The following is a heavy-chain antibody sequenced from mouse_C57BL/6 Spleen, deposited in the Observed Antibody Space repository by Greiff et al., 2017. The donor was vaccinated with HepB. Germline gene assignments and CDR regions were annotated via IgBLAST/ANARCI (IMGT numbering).Heavy chain of an antibody. CDR1: GYSITSGYY. CDR2: ISYDGSN. V-gene: IGHV3-6*01. Sequence: EVQLQQSGPGLVKPSQSLSLTCSVTGYSITSGYYWNWIRQFPGNKLEWMGYISYDGSNNYNPSLKNRISITRDTSKNQFFLKLNSVTTEDTATYYCALTGTEGYFDYWGQGTTLTVSS. D-gene: IGHD4-1*01. CDR3: ALTGTEGYFDY. J-gene: IGHJ2*01.